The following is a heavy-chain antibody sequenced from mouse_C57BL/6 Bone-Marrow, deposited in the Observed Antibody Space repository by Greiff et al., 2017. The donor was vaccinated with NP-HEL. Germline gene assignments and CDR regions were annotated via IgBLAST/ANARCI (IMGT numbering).Heavy chain of an antibody. CDR2: IYPGDGDT. Sequence: VQLQQSGAELVKPGASVKISCKASGYAFSSYWMNWVKQRPGKGLEWIGQIYPGDGDTNYNGKFKGKATLTADKSSSTAYMQLSSLTSEDSAVYFCARSGGLRRLSYWYFDVWGTGTTVTVSS. CDR1: GYAFSSYW. D-gene: IGHD2-2*01. J-gene: IGHJ1*03. V-gene: IGHV1-80*01. CDR3: ARSGGLRRLSYWYFDV.